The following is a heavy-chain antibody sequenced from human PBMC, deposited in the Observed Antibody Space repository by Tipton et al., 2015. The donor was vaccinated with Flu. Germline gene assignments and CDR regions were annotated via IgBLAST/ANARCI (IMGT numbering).Heavy chain of an antibody. CDR2: IYYSGSI. CDR1: GVSISRHY. D-gene: IGHD3-16*01. V-gene: IGHV4-59*11. CDR3: AGEWGDAVDI. Sequence: TLSLTCTVSGVSISRHYWRWIRQPPGKGLEWSGYIYYSGSISYNPSLKSRVTISVDTSKNQFSLKLSSVTAADTAVCYCAGEWGDAVDIWGQGTRVTVS. J-gene: IGHJ3*02.